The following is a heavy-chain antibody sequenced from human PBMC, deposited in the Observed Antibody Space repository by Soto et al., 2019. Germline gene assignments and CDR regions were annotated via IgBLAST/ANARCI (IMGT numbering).Heavy chain of an antibody. D-gene: IGHD1-20*01. Sequence: ASVKVSCAVSGYSLTELSIHWVRQAPGKGLEWMGGFDPEDGETIYAQKFQGRVTMTEDTSTDTAYMELSSLRSEDTAVYYCATRRITGTTVFDYWGQGTLVTVSS. CDR3: ATRRITGTTVFDY. J-gene: IGHJ4*02. CDR2: FDPEDGET. V-gene: IGHV1-24*01. CDR1: GYSLTELS.